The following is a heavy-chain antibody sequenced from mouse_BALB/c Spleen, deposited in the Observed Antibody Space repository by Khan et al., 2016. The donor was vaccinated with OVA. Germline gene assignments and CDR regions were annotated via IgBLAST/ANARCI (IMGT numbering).Heavy chain of an antibody. J-gene: IGHJ2*01. CDR2: IYPGDGST. Sequence: QVQLKQSGPELVKPGASVKISCKASGYTFTRYDINWVKQRPGQGLEWIGWIYPGDGSTKYNEKFKGQATLTADKSYSTVYMQLNSLTSENSAVSFCARGDGYGPLDSWGQGTTLTVSS. CDR1: GYTFTRYD. D-gene: IGHD2-2*01. CDR3: ARGDGYGPLDS. V-gene: IGHV1S56*01.